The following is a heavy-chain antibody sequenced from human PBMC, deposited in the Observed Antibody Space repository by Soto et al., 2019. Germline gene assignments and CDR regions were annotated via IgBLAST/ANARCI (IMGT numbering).Heavy chain of an antibody. D-gene: IGHD4-17*01. Sequence: QVQLVESGGGVVQPGRSLRLSCAASGFTFSSYGMHWVRQAPGKGLEWVAVISYDGSNKYYADSVKGRFTISRDNSKNTLYLQMNSLRAEDTAVYYCAKPNADYGDYVPYFDYWGQGTLFTVSS. CDR3: AKPNADYGDYVPYFDY. CDR2: ISYDGSNK. V-gene: IGHV3-30*18. J-gene: IGHJ4*02. CDR1: GFTFSSYG.